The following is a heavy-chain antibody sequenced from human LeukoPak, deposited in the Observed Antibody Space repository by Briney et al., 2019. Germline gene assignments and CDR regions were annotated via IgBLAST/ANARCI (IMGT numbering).Heavy chain of an antibody. J-gene: IGHJ4*02. CDR2: IYTSGST. D-gene: IGHD5-24*01. V-gene: IGHV4-61*02. CDR1: GGSISSGSYY. CDR3: ARDGGRDGYNLFDY. Sequence: PSQTLSVTCTVSGGSISSGSYYWSWIRQPAGKGLEWIGRIYTSGSTNCDPSLKSRVTISVDTSKNQFSLKLSSVTAADTAVYYCARDGGRDGYNLFDYWGQGTLVTVSS.